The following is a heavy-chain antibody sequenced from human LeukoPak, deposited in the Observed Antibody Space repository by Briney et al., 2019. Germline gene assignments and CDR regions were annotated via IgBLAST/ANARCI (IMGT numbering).Heavy chain of an antibody. V-gene: IGHV3-48*03. Sequence: GGSLRLSCAASGFTFSTYEMNWVSQAPGKWMEWVSYISSSGSTMYFADSVKGRFTISRDRAKKSLYLQMNSLRAEDTAVYYCARGGLRQFDYWGQGTLVTVSS. CDR1: GFTFSTYE. CDR2: ISSSGSTM. D-gene: IGHD3-16*01. J-gene: IGHJ4*02. CDR3: ARGGLRQFDY.